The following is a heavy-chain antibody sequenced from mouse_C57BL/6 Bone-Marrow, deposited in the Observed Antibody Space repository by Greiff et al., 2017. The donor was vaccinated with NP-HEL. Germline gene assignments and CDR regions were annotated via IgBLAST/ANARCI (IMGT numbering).Heavy chain of an antibody. CDR2: IHPNSGST. CDR1: GYTFTSYW. Sequence: QVQLQQPGAELVKPGASVKLSCKASGYTFTSYWMHWVKQRPGQGLEWIGMIHPNSGSTNYNEKFKSKATLTVDKSSSTAYMQLSSLTSEDSAVYYGARWGYGYYGMDYWGQGTSVTVSS. J-gene: IGHJ4*01. CDR3: ARWGYGYYGMDY. V-gene: IGHV1-64*01. D-gene: IGHD3-1*01.